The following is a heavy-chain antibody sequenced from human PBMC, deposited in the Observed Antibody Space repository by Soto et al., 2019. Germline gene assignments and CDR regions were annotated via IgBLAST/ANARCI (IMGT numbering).Heavy chain of an antibody. V-gene: IGHV3-74*03. CDR1: GFTFSSYW. CDR2: INTDGSST. Sequence: GGSLRLSCAASGFTFSSYWMHWVRQVPGKGLVWVSRINTDGSSTTYADSVKGRFTISRDNAKNTLYLQMNSLRVEDTAVYYCATAEVDYWGPGTLVTVSS. J-gene: IGHJ4*02. CDR3: ATAEVDY.